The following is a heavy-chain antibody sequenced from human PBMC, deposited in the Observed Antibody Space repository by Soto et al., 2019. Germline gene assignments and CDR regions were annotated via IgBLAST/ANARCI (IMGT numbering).Heavy chain of an antibody. J-gene: IGHJ6*03. CDR1: GYTFNTYG. CDR3: ARPVGPAYYYYMDV. D-gene: IGHD1-26*01. CDR2: ISAYNGDT. Sequence: QVQLVQSGAEVKKPGASVKVSCKASGYTFNTYGITWVRQAPGQGLEWMGWISAYNGDTNCAQKLQGRVTMTSDSSTSTAYMELRGLRSDDTAVYYCARPVGPAYYYYMDVWGKGTTVTVSS. V-gene: IGHV1-18*01.